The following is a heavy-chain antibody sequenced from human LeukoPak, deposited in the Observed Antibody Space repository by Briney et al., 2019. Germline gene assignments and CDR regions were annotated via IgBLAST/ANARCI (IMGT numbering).Heavy chain of an antibody. CDR3: ARGGNWNYSPWYFDL. V-gene: IGHV4-34*01. CDR1: GGSFSGYY. CDR2: INHSGST. D-gene: IGHD1-7*01. J-gene: IGHJ2*01. Sequence: PSETLSLTCAVYGGSFSGYYWSWIRQPPGKGLEWIGEINHSGSTNYNPSLKSRVTISVDTSKNQFSLKLSSVTAADTAVYYCARGGNWNYSPWYFDLWGRGTLVTVSS.